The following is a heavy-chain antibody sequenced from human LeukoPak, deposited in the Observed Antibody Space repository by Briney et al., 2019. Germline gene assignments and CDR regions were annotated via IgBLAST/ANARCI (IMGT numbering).Heavy chain of an antibody. CDR3: ARIRQWLVLSVGRFSSRWFDP. CDR1: RGSFSGYY. J-gene: IGHJ5*02. Sequence: SETLSHTCAVYRGSFSGYYWSWMRPPPGKGLEWIGEINHSGSTNYNPSLQSRVTISVDASKTQFTLKLSSVTAADTAGYYCARIRQWLVLSVGRFSSRWFDPWGQGTLVTVSS. CDR2: INHSGST. V-gene: IGHV4-34*01. D-gene: IGHD6-19*01.